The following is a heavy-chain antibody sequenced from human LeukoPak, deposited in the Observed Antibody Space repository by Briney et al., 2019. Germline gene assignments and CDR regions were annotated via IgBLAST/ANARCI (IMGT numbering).Heavy chain of an antibody. V-gene: IGHV3-21*01. CDR2: ITSSSSYM. J-gene: IGHJ4*02. CDR3: ARKREEGDTAMVTSLFDY. D-gene: IGHD5-18*01. Sequence: PGGSLRLSCAASGFTFSSYSMNWVRQAPGKGLEWVSSITSSSSYMYYADSVKGRFTISRDNAKNSLYLQLNSLRAEDTAVYYCARKREEGDTAMVTSLFDYWGQGTLVTVSS. CDR1: GFTFSSYS.